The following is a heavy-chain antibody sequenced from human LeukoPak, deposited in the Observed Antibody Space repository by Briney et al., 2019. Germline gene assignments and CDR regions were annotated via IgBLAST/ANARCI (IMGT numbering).Heavy chain of an antibody. Sequence: SETLSLTCAVYGGSFSGYFWSWIRQPPGKGREWIGEINHSGSTTHNPSLKSRVTISVDTSTSQFSLKLSSVTAADAAVYYCAGVPRYYYYGMDVCGQETTVTASS. CDR1: GGSFSGYF. CDR2: INHSGST. CDR3: AGVPRYYYYGMDV. J-gene: IGHJ6*02. V-gene: IGHV4-34*01.